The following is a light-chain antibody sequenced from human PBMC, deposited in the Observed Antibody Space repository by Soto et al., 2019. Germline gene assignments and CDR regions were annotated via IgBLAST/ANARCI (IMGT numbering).Light chain of an antibody. CDR2: GAS. V-gene: IGKV1-6*01. CDR3: LQENNYPWT. CDR1: QGIGND. Sequence: AIQMTQSPSSLSASVGDRVTMTCRASQGIGNDLAWYQHRPGKAPKLLIYGASHLQTGVPSRFSGSGSGSHFMLTIRGMQPEDTATYYCLQENNYPWTFGQGTKVTIK. J-gene: IGKJ1*01.